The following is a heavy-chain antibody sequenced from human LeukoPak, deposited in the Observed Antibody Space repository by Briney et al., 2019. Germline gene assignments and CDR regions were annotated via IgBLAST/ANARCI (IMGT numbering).Heavy chain of an antibody. V-gene: IGHV3-30*04. Sequence: GGSLRPSCAASGFTFSNYIMHWVRQAPGKGLDWVAVILENGSYQYYADSVKGRFTISRDNSKNTLFLQMNSLRDEDTAIYYCARVQGGGFRTADYWGQGTLVAVSS. D-gene: IGHD1-14*01. J-gene: IGHJ4*02. CDR1: GFTFSNYI. CDR2: ILENGSYQ. CDR3: ARVQGGGFRTADY.